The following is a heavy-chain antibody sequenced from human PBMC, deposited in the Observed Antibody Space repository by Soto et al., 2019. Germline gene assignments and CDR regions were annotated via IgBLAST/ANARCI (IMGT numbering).Heavy chain of an antibody. J-gene: IGHJ4*02. CDR2: IYPSDSDT. Sequence: GESLKISCKGSGYSFTSYWIAWVRQMPGEGLEWMGIIYPSDSDTRYSPSFQGQVTISADKSSGTAYLRWSSLRASDSAIYYCARRSRDCSSTSCPMYYFDSWGQGTLVTVSS. V-gene: IGHV5-51*01. CDR1: GYSFTSYW. D-gene: IGHD2-2*01. CDR3: ARRSRDCSSTSCPMYYFDS.